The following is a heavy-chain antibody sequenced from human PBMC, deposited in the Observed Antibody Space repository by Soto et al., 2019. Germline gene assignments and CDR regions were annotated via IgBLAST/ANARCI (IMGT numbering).Heavy chain of an antibody. D-gene: IGHD4-17*01. CDR1: GFVFRDYG. V-gene: IGHV3-30*18. CDR2: VSSDGNNR. J-gene: IGHJ2*01. CDR3: AKDRNHDSGERFFDL. Sequence: QGQLVESGGGVVLPGRSLRLSCAGSGFVFRDYGMHWVRQAPGKGLQWVAYVSSDGNNRHYADSMNGRVTISRDNSNNTQTLLGSNLSDDDTGVYYCAKDRNHDSGERFFDLWGRGALVTVSS.